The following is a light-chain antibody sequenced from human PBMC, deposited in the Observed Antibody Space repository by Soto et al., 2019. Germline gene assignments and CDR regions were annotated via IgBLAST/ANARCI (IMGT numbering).Light chain of an antibody. V-gene: IGKV1-9*01. CDR2: PAS. J-gene: IGKJ3*01. Sequence: DIQLTQSPSFLSASVGDRVTITCRASQGIRSDLAWYQQKPGTAPKLLIFPASTLQTGVPSRFSGSGSGTEFTLTISSLQPEDFATYYCQQLNSYPFSFGPGTKVDI. CDR3: QQLNSYPFS. CDR1: QGIRSD.